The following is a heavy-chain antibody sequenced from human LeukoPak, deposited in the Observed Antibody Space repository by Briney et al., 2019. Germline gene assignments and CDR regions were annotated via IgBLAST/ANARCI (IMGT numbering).Heavy chain of an antibody. CDR2: ISGDGRSI. CDR3: ARSSNGVYIQ. Sequence: SGGSLRLPCVASGFTFRNYYMHWVRQVPGKGLVWVSRISGDGRSIFYADSVKGRFTISRDNAKNSLYVQMNSLRADDSAVYYCARSSNGVYIQWGQGTLVTVSS. CDR1: GFTFRNYY. D-gene: IGHD2-8*01. J-gene: IGHJ4*02. V-gene: IGHV3-74*01.